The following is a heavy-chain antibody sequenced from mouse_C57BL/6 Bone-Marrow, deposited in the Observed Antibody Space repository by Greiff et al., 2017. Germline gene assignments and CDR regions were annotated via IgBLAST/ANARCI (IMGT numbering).Heavy chain of an antibody. CDR1: GYSITSGYY. CDR2: ISYDGSN. J-gene: IGHJ2*01. Sequence: EVQLQQSGPGLVKPSQSLSLTCSVTGYSITSGYYWNWIRQFPGNKLEWMGYISYDGSNNYNPSLKNRISITRDTSKNQFFLKLNSVTTEDTATYYCARAAQAPDYFDYWGQGTTLTVSS. D-gene: IGHD3-2*02. CDR3: ARAAQAPDYFDY. V-gene: IGHV3-6*01.